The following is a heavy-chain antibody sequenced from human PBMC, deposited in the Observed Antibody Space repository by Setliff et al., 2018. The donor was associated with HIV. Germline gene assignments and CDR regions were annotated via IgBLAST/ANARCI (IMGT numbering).Heavy chain of an antibody. D-gene: IGHD3-22*01. CDR2: INHSGST. CDR3: ARVEVHTMIVVSLNWFGP. CDR1: GGSFSGYY. V-gene: IGHV4-34*01. J-gene: IGHJ5*02. Sequence: SETLSLTCAVYGGSFSGYYWSWIRQPPGKGLEWIGEINHSGSTNYNPSLKSRVTISVDTSKNQFSLKLSSVTAADTAVYYCARVEVHTMIVVSLNWFGPWGQGTLVTVSS.